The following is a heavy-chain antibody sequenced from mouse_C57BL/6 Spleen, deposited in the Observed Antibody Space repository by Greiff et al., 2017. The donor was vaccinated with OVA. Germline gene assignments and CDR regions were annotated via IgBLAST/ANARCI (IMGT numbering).Heavy chain of an antibody. CDR3: ARQNWDGGFAY. J-gene: IGHJ3*01. CDR1: GYTFTSYW. V-gene: IGHV1-50*01. D-gene: IGHD4-1*01. CDR2: IDPSDSYT. Sequence: QVQLQQPGAELVKPGASVKLSCKASGYTFTSYWMQWVKQRPGQGLEWIGEIDPSDSYTNYNQKFKDKATLTADKSSSTAYMQLSSLTYEDSAVYYCARQNWDGGFAYWGQGTLVTVSA.